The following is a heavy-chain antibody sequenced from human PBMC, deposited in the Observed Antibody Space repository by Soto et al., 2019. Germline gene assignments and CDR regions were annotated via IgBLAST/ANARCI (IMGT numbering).Heavy chain of an antibody. CDR2: IYYSGNT. D-gene: IGHD6-13*01. Sequence: QVQLRESGPGLVKPSQTLSLTCTVSGDSISSGDYYWSWIRQPPGKGLEWMGCIYYSGNTYYNPSLMRRFRISADTSNNPFHLQLSSLTVADTAVYSCARDLNCYSSPPGPLGYWGLGNLVTVSS. CDR1: GDSISSGDYY. J-gene: IGHJ4*02. CDR3: ARDLNCYSSPPGPLGY. V-gene: IGHV4-30-4*01.